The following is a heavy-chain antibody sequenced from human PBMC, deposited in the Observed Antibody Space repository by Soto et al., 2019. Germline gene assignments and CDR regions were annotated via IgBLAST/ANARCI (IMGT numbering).Heavy chain of an antibody. V-gene: IGHV3-30-3*01. CDR1: GFTFSSYA. D-gene: IGHD3-22*01. J-gene: IGHJ4*02. CDR2: ISYDGSNK. Sequence: PGGSLRLSCAASGFTFSSYAMHWVRQAPGKGLEWVAVISYDGSNKYYADPVKGRFTISRDNSKNTLYLQMNSLRAEDTAVYYCARATGPLYYYDSSGSLVDYWGQGTLVTVSS. CDR3: ARATGPLYYYDSSGSLVDY.